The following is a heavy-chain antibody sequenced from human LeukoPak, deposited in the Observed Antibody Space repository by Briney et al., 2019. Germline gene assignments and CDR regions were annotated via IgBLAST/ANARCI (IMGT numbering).Heavy chain of an antibody. CDR2: INPNSGGT. CDR1: GYTFTVYY. D-gene: IGHD4-23*01. CDR3: ARDQGHGGNSWDY. V-gene: IGHV1-2*02. Sequence: ASVKVSCKVSGYTFTVYYMHWVRQAPGQGLEWLGWINPNSGGTNYAQDFQGRVTMTRDTSISTAYMELSRLRSDDTAVYYCARDQGHGGNSWDYWGQGTLVTVSS. J-gene: IGHJ4*02.